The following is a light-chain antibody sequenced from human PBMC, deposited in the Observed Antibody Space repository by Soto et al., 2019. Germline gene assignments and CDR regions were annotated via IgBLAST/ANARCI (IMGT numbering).Light chain of an antibody. CDR3: QPVNSYPLP. J-gene: IGKJ4*01. CDR1: QAIYNY. V-gene: IGKV1-9*01. Sequence: DIQLTQSPSFLSASVGDRVSITCRASQAIYNYLAWYQQKPGKAPKLLLYAASTLESGVPPRFSSSGSRTEFTLTISSLQPEAFATYYCQPVNSYPLPFGGGTTVEIK. CDR2: AAS.